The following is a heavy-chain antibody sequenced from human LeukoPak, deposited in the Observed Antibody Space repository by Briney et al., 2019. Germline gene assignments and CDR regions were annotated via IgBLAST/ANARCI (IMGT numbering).Heavy chain of an antibody. D-gene: IGHD6-19*01. V-gene: IGHV4-59*01. CDR2: IYYSGST. CDR1: GGSISSYY. Sequence: PSETLSLTCTVSGGSISSYYWSWIRQPPGKGLEWIGYIYYSGSTNYNPSLQSRVTISVDTSKNQFSLKVSSVTAADTAVYYCARSGYSSGWNYFHYYMDVWGKGTTVTVSS. CDR3: ARSGYSSGWNYFHYYMDV. J-gene: IGHJ6*03.